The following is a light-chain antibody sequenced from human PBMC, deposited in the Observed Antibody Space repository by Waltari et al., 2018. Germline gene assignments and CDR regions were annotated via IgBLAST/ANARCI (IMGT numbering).Light chain of an antibody. CDR3: SSYTSSSTRV. V-gene: IGLV2-14*01. CDR1: SRAVGGYNY. CDR2: EVS. J-gene: IGLJ3*02. Sequence: QSTLTQPPRVFGSPGPATIISCTSTSRAVGGYNYSPWYQQHPGKAPKLMIYEVSKRPSGVSNRFSGSKSGNTASLTIAGLQAEDEADYYCSSYTSSSTRVFGGGTKLTVL.